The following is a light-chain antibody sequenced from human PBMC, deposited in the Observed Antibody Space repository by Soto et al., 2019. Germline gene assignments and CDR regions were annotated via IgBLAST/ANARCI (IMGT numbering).Light chain of an antibody. Sequence: QSALTQPRSVSGSPGQSVTISCTGTSSDVGGYNYVSWYQQHPGKAPELVIYDVSKRPSGVPDRFSGSKSGNTASLTISGLQAEDEADYYCCSYAGTSLWVFGGGTKVTVL. CDR3: CSYAGTSLWV. V-gene: IGLV2-11*01. CDR2: DVS. J-gene: IGLJ3*02. CDR1: SSDVGGYNY.